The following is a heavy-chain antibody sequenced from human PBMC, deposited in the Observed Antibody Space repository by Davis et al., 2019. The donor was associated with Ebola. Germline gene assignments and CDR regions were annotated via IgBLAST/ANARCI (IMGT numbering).Heavy chain of an antibody. J-gene: IGHJ4*02. CDR2: INWNGGSI. D-gene: IGHD3-22*01. V-gene: IGHV3-9*01. CDR3: AKAQTRYYYDSSGYYAEYNFDY. CDR1: GFTFAAYA. Sequence: GGSLRLSCPASGFTFAAYAMHWVRQAPGKGLEWVSGINWNGGSIGHADSVKGRFTISRDNAKNSLYLQMNSLRADDTALYYCAKAQTRYYYDSSGYYAEYNFDYWGQGTRVTVSS.